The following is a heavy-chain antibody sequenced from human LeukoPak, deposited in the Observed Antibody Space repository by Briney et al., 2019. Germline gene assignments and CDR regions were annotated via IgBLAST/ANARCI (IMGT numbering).Heavy chain of an antibody. J-gene: IGHJ4*02. D-gene: IGHD3-22*01. CDR3: ARDHDSSGYSLNC. Sequence: ASVKVSCKASGYTFTSYAIHWVRQAPGQRLEWMGWINAGSGNTKYSQKFQGRVTITRDTSASTAYMELSNLRSEDTAVYYCARDHDSSGYSLNCWGQGTLVTVSS. CDR2: INAGSGNT. CDR1: GYTFTSYA. V-gene: IGHV1-3*01.